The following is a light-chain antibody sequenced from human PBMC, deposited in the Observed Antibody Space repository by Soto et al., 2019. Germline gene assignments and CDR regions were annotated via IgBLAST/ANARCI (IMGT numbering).Light chain of an antibody. V-gene: IGLV2-11*01. CDR1: SSDVGDSDS. Sequence: QSALTQPRSVSGSFGQSVTISCTGTSSDVGDSDSVSWYQQHPGRAPKLMISDVDKRPSGVPDRFSGSKSGNTASLTISGLQSDDEADYYCCSYAGSHTWVFGGGTKFTVL. CDR2: DVD. CDR3: CSYAGSHTWV. J-gene: IGLJ3*02.